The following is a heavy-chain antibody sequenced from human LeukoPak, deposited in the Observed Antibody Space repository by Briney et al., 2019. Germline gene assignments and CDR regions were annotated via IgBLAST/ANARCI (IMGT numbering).Heavy chain of an antibody. CDR2: IYYSGTT. J-gene: IGHJ2*01. CDR3: ARVEDMGDYRYWYFEV. CDR1: GFTFNNYW. Sequence: GSLRLSCAASGFTFNNYWMHWVRQAPGKGLEWIGSIYYSGTTYYNPSLKSRVTIFVDTSKNQFSLKLSSVTAADTAVYYCARVEDMGDYRYWYFEVWGRGTLVAVSS. V-gene: IGHV4-39*01. D-gene: IGHD1-26*01.